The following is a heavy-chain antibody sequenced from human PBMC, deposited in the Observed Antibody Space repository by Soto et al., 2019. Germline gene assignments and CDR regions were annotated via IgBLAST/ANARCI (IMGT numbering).Heavy chain of an antibody. J-gene: IGHJ6*02. V-gene: IGHV5-51*01. Sequence: GESLKISCKGSGYTFTTYRIAWVRQMPGKGLEWMGIIYPGDSDTKYSPSFQGQVTISADKSISTAYLQWRSLKASDTATYYCARSGSGTYERSKYYFYGMDVWGQGATVTVSS. CDR1: GYTFTTYR. CDR3: ARSGSGTYERSKYYFYGMDV. CDR2: IYPGDSDT. D-gene: IGHD3-10*01.